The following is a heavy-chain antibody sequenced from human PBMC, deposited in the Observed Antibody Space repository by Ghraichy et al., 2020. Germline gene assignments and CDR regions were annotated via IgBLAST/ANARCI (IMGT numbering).Heavy chain of an antibody. V-gene: IGHV3-23*01. CDR2: ISGSGGST. CDR1: GFTFSSYA. D-gene: IGHD3-22*01. J-gene: IGHJ4*02. Sequence: GGSLRLSCAASGFTFSSYAMSWVRQAPGKGLEWVSAISGSGGSTYYADSVKGRFTISRDNSKNTLYLQMNSLRAEDTAVYYCAKYRVAMIVVASMSLDYWGQGTLVTVSS. CDR3: AKYRVAMIVVASMSLDY.